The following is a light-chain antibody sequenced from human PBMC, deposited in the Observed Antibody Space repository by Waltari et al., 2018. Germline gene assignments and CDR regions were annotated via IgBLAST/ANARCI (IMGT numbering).Light chain of an antibody. CDR3: HVWHPHVDPGV. V-gene: IGLV3-21*04. CDR1: NIGTYS. J-gene: IGLJ1*01. Sequence: SYVVTQPPSVSVAPGETATITCGGDNIGTYSCHWYQQKAGQAPVLVIFYDRDRPSGIPDRFSGSNSGNTATLTISRVEAGDEARYYCHVWHPHVDPGVFGTGTEVTVL. CDR2: YDR.